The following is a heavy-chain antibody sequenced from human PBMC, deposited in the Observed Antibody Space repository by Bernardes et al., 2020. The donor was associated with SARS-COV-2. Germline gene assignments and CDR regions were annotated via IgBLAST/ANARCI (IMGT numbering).Heavy chain of an antibody. CDR1: GASISSYS. CDR3: ARVPGE. J-gene: IGHJ4*02. CDR2: ISYSGRI. V-gene: IGHV4-59*01. Sequence: ETLSLTCPVSGASISSYSWSWIRQPPGKGLEWIGHISYSGRINYNPSLKSRVTISVDTSKSQFYLKVNSATAADTAVYYCARVPGEWGQGTLVTVSS. D-gene: IGHD2-21*01.